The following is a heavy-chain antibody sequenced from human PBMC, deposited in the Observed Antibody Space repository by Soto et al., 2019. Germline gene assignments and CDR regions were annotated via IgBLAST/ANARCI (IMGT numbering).Heavy chain of an antibody. D-gene: IGHD1-7*01. CDR2: MNPNSGNT. CDR3: ATTITGTTSAPFDP. V-gene: IGHV1-8*02. CDR1: GYTFTSYD. J-gene: IGHJ5*02. Sequence: GASVNVSCNASGYTFTSYDINWVRQATGQGLEWMGWMNPNSGNTGYAQKFQGRVTMTRNTSISTAYMELSSLRSEDTAVYYCATTITGTTSAPFDPWGQGTLVTVSS.